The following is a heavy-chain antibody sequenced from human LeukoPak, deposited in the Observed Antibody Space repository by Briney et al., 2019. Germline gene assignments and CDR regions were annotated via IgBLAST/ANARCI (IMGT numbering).Heavy chain of an antibody. CDR1: GGTFSSYA. Sequence: SVKVSCKASGGTFSSYAISWVRQAPGQGLEWMGGIIPIFGTANYAQKFQGRVTITADKSTSTAYMELSSLRAEDTAVYYCAKGPYDSSGYRRIDPWGQGTLVTVSS. CDR3: AKGPYDSSGYRRIDP. D-gene: IGHD3-22*01. J-gene: IGHJ5*02. V-gene: IGHV1-69*06. CDR2: IIPIFGTA.